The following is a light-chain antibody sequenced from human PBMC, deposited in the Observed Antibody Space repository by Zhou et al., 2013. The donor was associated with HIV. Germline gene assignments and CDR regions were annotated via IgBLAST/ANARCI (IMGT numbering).Light chain of an antibody. CDR2: RDN. CDR3: SSYTSNSTTV. J-gene: IGLJ3*02. Sequence: QSVLTQPPSVSGAPGQRVTISCTGSSSNIGATYDVHWYQQLPGTPPKLLIYRDNSRPSGVPDRFSGSKSGNTASLTISGLQAEDEVDYYCSSYTSNSTTVFGEGTKLTVL. V-gene: IGLV1-40*01. CDR1: SSNIGATYD.